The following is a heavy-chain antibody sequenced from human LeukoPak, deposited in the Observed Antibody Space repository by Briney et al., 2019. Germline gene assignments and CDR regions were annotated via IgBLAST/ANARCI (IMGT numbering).Heavy chain of an antibody. CDR2: ISGSGGST. V-gene: IGHV3-23*01. D-gene: IGHD3-22*01. J-gene: IGHJ4*02. CDR1: GFTFSSYA. CDR3: AKAYYDSSGYYYIPFDY. Sequence: GGSLRLSCAASGFTFSSYAMSWVRQAPGKGLEWVSAISGSGGSTYYADSVKGRFTISRDNSKNTLYLQMNSLRAEDTAVYYCAKAYYDSSGYYYIPFDYWGQGTLVTVSS.